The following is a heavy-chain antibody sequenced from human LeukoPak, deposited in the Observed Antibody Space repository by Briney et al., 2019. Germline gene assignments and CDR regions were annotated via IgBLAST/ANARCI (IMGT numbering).Heavy chain of an antibody. J-gene: IGHJ5*02. Sequence: PGGSLRLSCAAPGFTFSQYWMSWVRQAPGKGLVWVSRINGDVTTTTYADSVKGRFTISRDNAKNTLYLQMNSLRAEDTAIYYCARSDWFDPWGQGTLVTVSS. CDR3: ARSDWFDP. CDR1: GFTFSQYW. V-gene: IGHV3-74*01. CDR2: INGDVTTT.